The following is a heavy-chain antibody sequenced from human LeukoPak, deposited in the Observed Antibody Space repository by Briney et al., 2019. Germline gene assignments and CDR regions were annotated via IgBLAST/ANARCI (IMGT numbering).Heavy chain of an antibody. Sequence: SETLSLTCAVYGGSFSGYYWSWIRQPPGKGLEWIGYIYYSGSTNYNPSLKSRVTISVDTSKNQFSLKLSSVTAADTAVYYCARGQQLESFDYWGQGTLVTVSS. D-gene: IGHD6-13*01. CDR2: IYYSGST. CDR1: GGSFSGYY. J-gene: IGHJ4*02. V-gene: IGHV4-59*01. CDR3: ARGQQLESFDY.